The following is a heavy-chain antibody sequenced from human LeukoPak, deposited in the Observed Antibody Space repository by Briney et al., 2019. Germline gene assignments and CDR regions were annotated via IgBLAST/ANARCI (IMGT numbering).Heavy chain of an antibody. D-gene: IGHD1-1*01. Sequence: GGSLRLSCAASGFTFSSHSMNWVRQAPGKGLEWVSSISSSSSYIYYADSVKGRFTISRDNAKNSLYLQMNSLRAEDTAVYYCARDQNNWNEKDYWGQGTLVTVSS. CDR1: GFTFSSHS. CDR2: ISSSSSYI. V-gene: IGHV3-21*01. J-gene: IGHJ4*02. CDR3: ARDQNNWNEKDY.